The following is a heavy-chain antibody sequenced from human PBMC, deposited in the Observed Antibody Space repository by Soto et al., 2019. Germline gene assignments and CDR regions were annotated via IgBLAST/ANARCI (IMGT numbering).Heavy chain of an antibody. Sequence: QVQLQQWGAGLLKPSETLSLTCAVYGGSFSGYYWSWIRQPPGKGREWIGEINHSGSTNYNPSLKSRVTISVDTSKNQFSLKLSSVTAADTAVYYCARGGVTMVRGVAYWGQGTLVTVSS. J-gene: IGHJ4*02. CDR1: GGSFSGYY. V-gene: IGHV4-34*01. CDR3: ARGGVTMVRGVAY. D-gene: IGHD3-10*01. CDR2: INHSGST.